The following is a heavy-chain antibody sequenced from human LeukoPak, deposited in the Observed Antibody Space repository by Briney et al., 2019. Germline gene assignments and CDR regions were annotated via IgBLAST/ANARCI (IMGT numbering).Heavy chain of an antibody. CDR2: INHSGST. D-gene: IGHD4-17*01. V-gene: IGHV4-34*01. Sequence: SETLSLTCAVYGGSFSGYYWSWIRQPPGKGLEWIGEINHSGSTNYNPSLKSRVTISVDTSKNQFSLKLSSVTAADTAVYYCARAGLRSLDYWGQGTLVTVSS. CDR1: GGSFSGYY. J-gene: IGHJ4*02. CDR3: ARAGLRSLDY.